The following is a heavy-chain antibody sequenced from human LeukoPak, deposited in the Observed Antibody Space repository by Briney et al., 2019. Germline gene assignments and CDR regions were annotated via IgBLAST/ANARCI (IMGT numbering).Heavy chain of an antibody. V-gene: IGHV3-74*01. CDR1: GFTFSSYW. CDR3: ARGKTPAVTTPFDY. CDR2: INSDGSST. D-gene: IGHD4-17*01. J-gene: IGHJ4*02. Sequence: TGGSLRLSCAASGFTFSSYWMHWVRQAPGKGLVWVSRINSDGSSTSYADSVKGRFTISRDNAKNTLYLQMNSLGAEDTAVYYCARGKTPAVTTPFDYWGQGTLVTVSS.